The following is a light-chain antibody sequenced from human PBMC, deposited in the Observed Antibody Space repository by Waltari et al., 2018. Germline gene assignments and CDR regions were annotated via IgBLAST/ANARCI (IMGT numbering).Light chain of an antibody. J-gene: IGLJ2*01. CDR1: NIGSKS. CDR2: YDS. Sequence: SYVLTQPPPVSVAPGQTARITCGGNNIGSKSVHWYQQKPGQAPLLVIYYDSDRPSGIPERFAGSNSWNTATLTISRVEAGDEADYYCQGWDSSSDGIFGGGTKLTVL. CDR3: QGWDSSSDGI. V-gene: IGLV3-21*04.